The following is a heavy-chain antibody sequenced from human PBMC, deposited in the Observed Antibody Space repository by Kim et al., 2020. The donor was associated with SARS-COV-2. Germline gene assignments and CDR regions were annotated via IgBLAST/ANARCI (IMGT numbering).Heavy chain of an antibody. Sequence: NPTYAQGFTGRFVFSLDTSVSTAYLQISSLKAEDTAVYYCASGVYALHYWYFDLWGRGTLVTVSS. V-gene: IGHV7-4-1*02. D-gene: IGHD2-8*01. CDR2: NP. CDR3: ASGVYALHYWYFDL. J-gene: IGHJ2*01.